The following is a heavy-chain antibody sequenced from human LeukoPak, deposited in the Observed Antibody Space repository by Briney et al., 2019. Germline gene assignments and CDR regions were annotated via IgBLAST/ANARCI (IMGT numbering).Heavy chain of an antibody. V-gene: IGHV1-18*01. Sequence: ASVKVSCKASGYTFTSYGISWVRQAPGQGLEWMGWISAYNGNTNYAQKLQGRVTMTTDTSTSTAYMELRSLRSDDTAVYYCARDGRGVVGATPYYYYMDVWGKGTTVTVSS. D-gene: IGHD1-26*01. J-gene: IGHJ6*03. CDR1: GYTFTSYG. CDR2: ISAYNGNT. CDR3: ARDGRGVVGATPYYYYMDV.